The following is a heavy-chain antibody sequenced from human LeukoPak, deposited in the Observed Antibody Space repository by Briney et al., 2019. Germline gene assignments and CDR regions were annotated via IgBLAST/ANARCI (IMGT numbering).Heavy chain of an antibody. V-gene: IGHV3-48*03. J-gene: IGHJ5*02. CDR2: ISSSGSTI. D-gene: IGHD2-2*01. CDR3: ARVAVVVPAVIQNPRLDNWFDP. Sequence: GGSLRLSCAASGFTFSSYEMNWVRQAPGKGLEWVSYISSSGSTIYYADSVKGRFTISRDNAKNSLYLQMNSLRAEDTAVYYCARVAVVVPAVIQNPRLDNWFDPWGQGTPVTVSS. CDR1: GFTFSSYE.